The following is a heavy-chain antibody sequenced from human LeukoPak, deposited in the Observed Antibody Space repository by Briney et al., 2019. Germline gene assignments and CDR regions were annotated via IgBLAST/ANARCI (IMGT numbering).Heavy chain of an antibody. CDR3: ARHWVGYSSSWYNWFDP. CDR2: IYYSGST. D-gene: IGHD6-13*01. V-gene: IGHV4-59*08. CDR1: GGSISSYY. Sequence: SETLSLTCTVSGGSISSYYWSWIRQPPGKGLEWIGYIYYSGSTNYNPSLKSRVTISVDTSKNQFSLKLSSVTAADTAVYYCARHWVGYSSSWYNWFDPWGQGTLVTVSS. J-gene: IGHJ5*02.